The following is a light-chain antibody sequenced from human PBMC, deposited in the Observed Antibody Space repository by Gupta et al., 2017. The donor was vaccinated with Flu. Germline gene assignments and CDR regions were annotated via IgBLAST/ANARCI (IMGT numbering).Light chain of an antibody. Sequence: EIVLTQSPATLSLSPGERATLSCRASQSIGRYLAWYQQKPGQAPRLLIFDASNRATGVPARFSGSGSGTDFTLTMSSLEPEDFAVYYCQQRNSWPPTFGQGTKVETK. J-gene: IGKJ1*01. CDR3: QQRNSWPPT. V-gene: IGKV3-11*01. CDR1: QSIGRY. CDR2: DAS.